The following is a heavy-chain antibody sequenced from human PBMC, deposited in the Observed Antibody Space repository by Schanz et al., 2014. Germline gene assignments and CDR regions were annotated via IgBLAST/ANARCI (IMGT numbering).Heavy chain of an antibody. CDR2: IRSDERDK. J-gene: IGHJ4*02. CDR1: GFTFGNFF. V-gene: IGHV3-30*02. D-gene: IGHD7-27*01. Sequence: VQLVESGGVVAQPGGSLRLSCAASGFTFGNFFMSWVRQAPGMGLEWVALIRSDERDKCYADSVKGRFSISRDNSKNTVYLQMNSLRPEDTAVYYCAKDENWALTDYWGQGTLVTVSS. CDR3: AKDENWALTDY.